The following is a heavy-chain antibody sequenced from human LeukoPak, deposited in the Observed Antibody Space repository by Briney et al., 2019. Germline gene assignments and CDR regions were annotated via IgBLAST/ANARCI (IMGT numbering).Heavy chain of an antibody. CDR3: ATLMTTVTTSSRIDY. V-gene: IGHV1-2*02. CDR2: INPNSGGT. D-gene: IGHD4-11*01. J-gene: IGHJ4*02. CDR1: GYTFTGYY. Sequence: ASVKVSCKASGYTFTGYYMHWVRRAPGQGLEWMGWINPNSGGTNYAQKFQGRVTMTRDTSISTAYMELSRLRSDDTAVYYCATLMTTVTTSSRIDYWGQGTLVTVSS.